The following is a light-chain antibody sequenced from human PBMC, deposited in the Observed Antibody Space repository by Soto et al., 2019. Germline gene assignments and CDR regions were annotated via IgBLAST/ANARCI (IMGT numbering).Light chain of an antibody. CDR2: DAS. V-gene: IGKV3-11*01. CDR1: QSVSSY. CDR3: QQRSNWL. J-gene: IGKJ3*01. Sequence: EIVLTQSPATLSLSPGERATLSCRASQSVSSYLAWYQQKPGQAPRLLIYDASNRATGIPARFSGSGSGTDFTLTISSLEPEDFAVYYCQQRSNWLFCSGTNVDIK.